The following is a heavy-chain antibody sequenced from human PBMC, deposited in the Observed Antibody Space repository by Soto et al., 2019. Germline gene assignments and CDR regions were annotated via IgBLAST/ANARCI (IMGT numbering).Heavy chain of an antibody. CDR3: TRDLKVPLDYYYDSSGYYY. J-gene: IGHJ4*02. V-gene: IGHV3-49*04. Sequence: TGGSLRLSRTASGFTFGDYAMSWVRQAPGKGLEWVGFIRSKAYGGTTEYAASVKGRFTISRDDSKSIAYLQMNSLKTEDTAVYYCTRDLKVPLDYYYDSSGYYYWGQGTLVTVSS. CDR2: IRSKAYGGTT. CDR1: GFTFGDYA. D-gene: IGHD3-22*01.